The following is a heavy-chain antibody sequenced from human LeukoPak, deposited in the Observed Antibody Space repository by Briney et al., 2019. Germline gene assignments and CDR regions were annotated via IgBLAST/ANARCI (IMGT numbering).Heavy chain of an antibody. CDR2: IKQDGSEK. J-gene: IGHJ4*02. Sequence: GGSVRLSCAASGFTFSNYWMSWVRQAPGKGLEWVANIKQDGSEKFYVDSVKGRLTISRDNAKNSLYLQMNSLRVEDTAVYYCARVQGSSGPGIFEYWGQGTLVTVSS. V-gene: IGHV3-7*01. D-gene: IGHD6-19*01. CDR3: ARVQGSSGPGIFEY. CDR1: GFTFSNYW.